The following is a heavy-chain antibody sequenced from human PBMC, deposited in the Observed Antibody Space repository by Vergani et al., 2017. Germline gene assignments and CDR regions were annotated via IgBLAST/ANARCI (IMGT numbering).Heavy chain of an antibody. CDR1: GFTFSSYG. J-gene: IGHJ4*02. V-gene: IGHV3-30*02. Sequence: QVQLVESGGGVVQPGGSLRLSCAASGFTFSSYGMHWVRQAPGKGLEWVAFIRYDGSNKYYADSVKGRFTITRDNSKNTLYLQLNSLRAEDTAVYYCRGVAGTGRDYWGPGTLVTVSS. D-gene: IGHD6-19*01. CDR3: RGVAGTGRDY. CDR2: IRYDGSNK.